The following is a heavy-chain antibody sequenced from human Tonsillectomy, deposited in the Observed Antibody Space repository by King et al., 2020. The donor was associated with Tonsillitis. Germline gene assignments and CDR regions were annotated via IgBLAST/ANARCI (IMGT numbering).Heavy chain of an antibody. CDR3: AKDSCSGGSCYSDYYGMDV. D-gene: IGHD2-15*01. Sequence: VQLVESGGGVVQPGRSLRLSCAASGFTFSSYGMHWVRQAPGKGLEWVAVISYDGSNKYYADSVKGRFTISRDNSKNTLYLQMNSLRAEDTAVYYCAKDSCSGGSCYSDYYGMDVWGQGPTVTVSS. CDR2: ISYDGSNK. J-gene: IGHJ6*02. CDR1: GFTFSSYG. V-gene: IGHV3-30*18.